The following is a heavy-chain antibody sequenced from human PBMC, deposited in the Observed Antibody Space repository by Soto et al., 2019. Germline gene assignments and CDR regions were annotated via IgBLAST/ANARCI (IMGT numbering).Heavy chain of an antibody. CDR1: GYRFSSYG. D-gene: IGHD2-8*01. CDR2: IYPGASDT. V-gene: IGHV5-51*07. J-gene: IGHJ6*02. Sequence: GESLKISCKGSGYRFSSYGIAWVHQMPGKGLAWMGIIYPGASDTRYSPSFQGQVTMSVDKSNHTAYLHWSSLKASDTAMYYCARQGSNGAYYYYGMDVWGQGTTVTVSS. CDR3: ARQGSNGAYYYYGMDV.